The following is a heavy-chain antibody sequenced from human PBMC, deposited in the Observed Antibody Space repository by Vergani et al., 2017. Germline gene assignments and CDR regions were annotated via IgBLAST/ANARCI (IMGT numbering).Heavy chain of an antibody. CDR3: AKDLSTGELELREGGGFDP. V-gene: IGHV3-30*18. D-gene: IGHD1-7*01. J-gene: IGHJ5*02. CDR1: GFTFSSYG. Sequence: QVQLVESGGGVVQPGRSLRLSCAASGFTFSSYGMHWVRQAPGKGLEWVAVISYDGSNKYYADSVKGRFTISRDNSKNTLYLQMNSLRAEDTAVYYCAKDLSTGELELREGGGFDPWGQGTLVTVSS. CDR2: ISYDGSNK.